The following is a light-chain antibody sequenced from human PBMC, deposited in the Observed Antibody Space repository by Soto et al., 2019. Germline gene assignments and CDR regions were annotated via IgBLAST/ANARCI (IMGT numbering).Light chain of an antibody. CDR1: QSISHKY. CDR2: GVS. CDR3: QLYSGSPWT. J-gene: IGKJ1*01. V-gene: IGKV3-20*01. Sequence: IVLTQSPCTLSFSPWERATLSCMASQSISHKYLAWYQQEPGQAPRLLIHGVSIRATGIPDRFSGSGSGTDFTLTISRLEPEDFAVYYCQLYSGSPWTFGQGTKVDIK.